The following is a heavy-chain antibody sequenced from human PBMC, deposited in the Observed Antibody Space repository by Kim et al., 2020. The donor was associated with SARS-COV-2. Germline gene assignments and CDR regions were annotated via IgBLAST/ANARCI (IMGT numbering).Heavy chain of an antibody. J-gene: IGHJ4*02. CDR1: GFTFSSYG. Sequence: GGSLRLSCAASGFTFSSYGMHWVRQAPGKGLEWVAVIWYDGSNKYYADSVKGRFTISRDNSKNTLYLQMNSLRAEDTAVYYCARDHLWFGEFPDYWGRGTLVTVSS. V-gene: IGHV3-33*01. D-gene: IGHD3-10*01. CDR2: IWYDGSNK. CDR3: ARDHLWFGEFPDY.